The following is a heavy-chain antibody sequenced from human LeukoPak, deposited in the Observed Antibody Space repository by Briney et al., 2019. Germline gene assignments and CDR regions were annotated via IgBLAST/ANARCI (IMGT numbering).Heavy chain of an antibody. J-gene: IGHJ4*02. CDR3: ARARDYDSSGYPIYYFDY. D-gene: IGHD3-22*01. CDR2: IVPIFGTA. Sequence: GTSVKVTCKASGGTFSSYAISWVRQAPGQGLEWVGGIVPIFGTAKYAQKFQGRVTMTADKSTSTAYMELSSLRSEDTAVYYFARARDYDSSGYPIYYFDYWGQGTLVTVSS. V-gene: IGHV1-69*06. CDR1: GGTFSSYA.